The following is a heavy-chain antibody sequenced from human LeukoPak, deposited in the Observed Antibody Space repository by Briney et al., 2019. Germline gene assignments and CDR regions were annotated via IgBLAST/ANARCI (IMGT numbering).Heavy chain of an antibody. J-gene: IGHJ4*02. CDR2: IRGDGRAT. D-gene: IGHD2-2*01. CDR1: GFIFTDYW. V-gene: IGHV3-74*03. CDR3: AKDIEVVPAARGYFDY. Sequence: GGSLRLSCAASGFIFTDYWMHWVRQGPGKELVWVARIRGDGRATTYADSVKGRFTISRDNAMNTVFLQMNSLRAEDTALYYCAKDIEVVPAARGYFDYWGQGTLVTVSS.